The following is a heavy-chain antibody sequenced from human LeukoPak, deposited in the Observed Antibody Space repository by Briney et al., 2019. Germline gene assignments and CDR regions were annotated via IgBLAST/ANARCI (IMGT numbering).Heavy chain of an antibody. CDR2: IYSGGST. D-gene: IGHD6-13*01. CDR1: GFTVSSNY. CDR3: ARGAGYSSSPFDY. Sequence: GGSLRLSCAASGFTVSSNYMSWVRQAPGKGLEWVSVIYSGGSTYYADSVKGRFTTSRDNSKNTLYLQMNSLRAEDTAVYYCARGAGYSSSPFDYWGQGTLVTVSS. J-gene: IGHJ4*02. V-gene: IGHV3-66*01.